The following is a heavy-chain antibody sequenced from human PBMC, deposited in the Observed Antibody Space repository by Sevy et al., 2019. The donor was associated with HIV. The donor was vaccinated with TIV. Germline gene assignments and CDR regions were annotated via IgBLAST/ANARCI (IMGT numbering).Heavy chain of an antibody. V-gene: IGHV3-21*01. J-gene: IGHJ6*02. CDR3: ARDLVIPATTDYVYYGMDV. CDR2: ISSSSTYI. CDR1: GFTIRTYN. Sequence: GGSLRLSCAASGFTIRTYNMNWVRQDPGKGLEWVSSISSSSTYIYYEASVKGRFTISRDNAKNSLYLQMSRLTAEDTAVYYCARDLVIPATTDYVYYGMDVWGQGTTVTVSS. D-gene: IGHD2-15*01.